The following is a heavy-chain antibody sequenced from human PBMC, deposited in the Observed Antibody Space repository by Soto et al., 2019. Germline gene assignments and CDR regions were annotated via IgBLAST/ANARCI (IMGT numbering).Heavy chain of an antibody. CDR3: ARMVGDSVDY. Sequence: SQTLSLTCAISGDSVSSNSAAWNWIRQSPSRGLEWLGRTYYGSKWYVGYAISVKSRLTINPDTSKNQFSLHLNSLTPEDTAVYFCARMVGDSVDYWGQGTLVTVSS. CDR2: TYYGSKWYV. V-gene: IGHV6-1*01. CDR1: GDSVSSNSAA. J-gene: IGHJ4*02. D-gene: IGHD1-26*01.